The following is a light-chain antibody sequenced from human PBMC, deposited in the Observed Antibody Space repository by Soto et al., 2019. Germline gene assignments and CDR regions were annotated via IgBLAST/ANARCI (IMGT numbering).Light chain of an antibody. Sequence: PGKVPKLIIYEVTNRPSGVSNRFSGSKSGNTASLTISGLQAEDEADYYCSSYTTSSTRVFGTGTKVTV. CDR2: EVT. CDR3: SSYTTSSTRV. J-gene: IGLJ1*01. V-gene: IGLV2-14*01.